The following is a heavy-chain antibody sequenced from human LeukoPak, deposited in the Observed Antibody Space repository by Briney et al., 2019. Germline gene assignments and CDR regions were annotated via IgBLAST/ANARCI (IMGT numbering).Heavy chain of an antibody. CDR3: TADPPGFSSGIDY. Sequence: GGSLRLSCAASGFTFINAWMTWVRQAPGKGLEWVGHIKSKNDGGTTEYAAPVKGRFTISRDDSKNTLYLQMNSLKTEDTAVYYCTADPPGFSSGIDYWGQGTLVTVSS. CDR1: GFTFINAW. J-gene: IGHJ4*02. D-gene: IGHD6-19*01. V-gene: IGHV3-15*01. CDR2: IKSKNDGGTT.